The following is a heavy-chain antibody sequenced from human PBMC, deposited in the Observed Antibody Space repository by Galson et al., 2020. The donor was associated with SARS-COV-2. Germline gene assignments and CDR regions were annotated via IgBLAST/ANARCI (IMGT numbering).Heavy chain of an antibody. CDR3: ARRRPVFEGSGYNLYHFDF. CDR2: VYHTGNT. Sequence: AETLSLTCTVSGFSISGGYFWGRIRQPPGKGLQWIGDVYHTGNTYYNPSLKSRLTISVDTSKNQFSLKLHSVTAADTAVYYCARRRPVFEGSGYNLYHFDFWGQGTLITVSS. J-gene: IGHJ4*02. CDR1: GFSISGGYF. V-gene: IGHV4-38-2*02. D-gene: IGHD3-22*01.